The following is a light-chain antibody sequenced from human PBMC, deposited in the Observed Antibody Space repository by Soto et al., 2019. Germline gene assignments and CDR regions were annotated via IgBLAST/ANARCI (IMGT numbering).Light chain of an antibody. CDR1: SSDVGGYNY. CDR3: SSYAGSTV. CDR2: EVS. J-gene: IGLJ2*01. Sequence: QSALTQPPSASGSPGQSVTISCTGTSSDVGGYNYVSWYQQHPGKAPKLMIYEVSKRPSGVPDRFSGSKSGNTASLSVSGLQAEDEADYYCSSYAGSTVFGGGTKPTVL. V-gene: IGLV2-8*01.